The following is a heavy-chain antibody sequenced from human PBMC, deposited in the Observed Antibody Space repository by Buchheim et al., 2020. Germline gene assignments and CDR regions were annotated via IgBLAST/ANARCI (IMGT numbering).Heavy chain of an antibody. CDR3: TRPYCSGGSCYLNWFDP. J-gene: IGHJ5*02. D-gene: IGHD2-15*01. CDR2: ISYDGSYK. V-gene: IGHV3-30*01. CDR1: GFTFSTYA. Sequence: QVQLVESGGGVVQPGRSLRLSCAASGFTFSTYAMHWVRQAPGKGLEWVAVISYDGSYKYYADSVKGRFTISRDNSKNTLYLQMNSLRAEDTAVYYCTRPYCSGGSCYLNWFDPWGQGTL.